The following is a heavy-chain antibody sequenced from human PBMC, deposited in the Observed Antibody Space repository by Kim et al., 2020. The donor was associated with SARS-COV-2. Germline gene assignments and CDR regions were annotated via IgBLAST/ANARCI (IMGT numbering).Heavy chain of an antibody. V-gene: IGHV4-59*01. D-gene: IGHD1-26*01. CDR2: IYYSGST. CDR1: DGSISSYY. J-gene: IGHJ4*02. Sequence: SETLSLTCTVSDGSISSYYWSWIRQPPGKGLEWIGYIYYSGSTNYNPSLKSRVTISVDTSKNQFSLKLSSVTAADTAVYYCAREASYYFDYWGQGTLVTVSS. CDR3: AREASYYFDY.